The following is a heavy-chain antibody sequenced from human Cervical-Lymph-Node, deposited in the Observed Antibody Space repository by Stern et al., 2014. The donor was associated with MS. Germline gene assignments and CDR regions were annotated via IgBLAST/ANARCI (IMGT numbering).Heavy chain of an antibody. CDR3: ARGGRGVGLEY. Sequence: VQLVQSGGGVVQPGRSLSLSWVASGFTFSTYAMHWVRTAPGKGLEWVAFVSYDGTQRNSTDSVKARFTIARDNSKNTLYLHMNSLRDEDTAVYFCARGGRGVGLEYWGQGALVTVSS. D-gene: IGHD3-10*01. CDR2: VSYDGTQR. J-gene: IGHJ4*02. CDR1: GFTFSTYA. V-gene: IGHV3-30-3*01.